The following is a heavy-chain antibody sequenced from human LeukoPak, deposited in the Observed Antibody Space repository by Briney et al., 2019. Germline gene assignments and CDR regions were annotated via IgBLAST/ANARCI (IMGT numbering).Heavy chain of an antibody. CDR3: ARQGYDFWSGTSGWWFDP. Sequence: SETLSLTCTVSGGSISSYYWSWIRQPAGKGLEWIGRIYTSGSTNYNPSLKSRVTMSVDTTKNQFSLKLSSVTAADTAVYSCARQGYDFWSGTSGWWFDPWGQGTLVTVSS. CDR1: GGSISSYY. CDR2: IYTSGST. D-gene: IGHD3-3*01. J-gene: IGHJ5*02. V-gene: IGHV4-4*07.